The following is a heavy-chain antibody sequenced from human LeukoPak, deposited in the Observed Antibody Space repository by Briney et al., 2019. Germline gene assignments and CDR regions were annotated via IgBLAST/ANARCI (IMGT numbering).Heavy chain of an antibody. CDR1: GFTFSDYY. CDR3: AKAPQYCSGGSCYSNSPDY. V-gene: IGHV3-23*01. CDR2: ISGSGGST. J-gene: IGHJ4*02. Sequence: GGSLRLSCAASGFTFSDYYMSWIRQAPGKGLEWVSAISGSGGSTYYADSVKGRFTISRDNSKNTLYLQMNSLRAEDTAVYYCAKAPQYCSGGSCYSNSPDYWGQGTLVTVSS. D-gene: IGHD2-15*01.